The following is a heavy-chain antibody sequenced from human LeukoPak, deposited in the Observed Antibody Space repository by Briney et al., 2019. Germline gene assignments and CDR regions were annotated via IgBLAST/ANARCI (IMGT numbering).Heavy chain of an antibody. J-gene: IGHJ4*02. CDR2: IKQDGSEK. CDR3: ARGSGNTAMVYSDY. D-gene: IGHD5-18*01. Sequence: PGGSLRLSCAASGFTFSSYWMSWVRQAPGKGLEWVANIKQDGSEKYYVDSVKGRFTISRDNAKNSLYLQMNSLRAEDTAVYYCARGSGNTAMVYSDYWGQGTLVTVSS. V-gene: IGHV3-7*01. CDR1: GFTFSSYW.